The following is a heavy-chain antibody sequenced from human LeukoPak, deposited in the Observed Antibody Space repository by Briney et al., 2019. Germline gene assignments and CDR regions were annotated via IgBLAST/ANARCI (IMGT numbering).Heavy chain of an antibody. CDR3: ARSSRLTFDY. D-gene: IGHD6-6*01. Sequence: ASVKVSCKASGFTFTNYNLHWVRQAPGQRLEWMGIINPSGGSTNYAQNFQGRFTISRDNAKNSLYLQMNSLRAEDTAVYYCARSSRLTFDYWGQGTLVTVSS. CDR1: GFTFTNYN. CDR2: INPSGGST. V-gene: IGHV1-46*01. J-gene: IGHJ4*02.